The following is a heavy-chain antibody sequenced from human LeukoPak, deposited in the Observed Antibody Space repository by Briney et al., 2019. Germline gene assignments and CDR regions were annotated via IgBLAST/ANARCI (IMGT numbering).Heavy chain of an antibody. CDR3: ARDIDSSGWYFYFDY. CDR1: GFTFSSYA. V-gene: IGHV3-30-3*01. D-gene: IGHD6-19*01. J-gene: IGHJ4*02. Sequence: GGSLRLSCAASGFTFSSYAMHWVRQAPGKGLEWVAVISYDGSNKYYADSVKGRFTISRDNSKNTLYLQMNSLRAEDTAVYYCARDIDSSGWYFYFDYWGQGTLVTVSS. CDR2: ISYDGSNK.